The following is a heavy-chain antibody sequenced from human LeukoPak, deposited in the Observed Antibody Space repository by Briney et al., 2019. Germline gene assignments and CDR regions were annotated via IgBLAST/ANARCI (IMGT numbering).Heavy chain of an antibody. CDR3: ARAGYSASGRGATQYYFDY. Sequence: NSGGSLRLSCAASGFTFSSYSMNWVRQAPGKGLEWVSSISSSSSYIYYADSVKGRFTISRDNAKNSLYLQMNSLRAEDTAVYYCARAGYSASGRGATQYYFDYWGQGTLVTVSS. CDR1: GFTFSSYS. CDR2: ISSSSSYI. V-gene: IGHV3-21*01. J-gene: IGHJ4*02. D-gene: IGHD1-26*01.